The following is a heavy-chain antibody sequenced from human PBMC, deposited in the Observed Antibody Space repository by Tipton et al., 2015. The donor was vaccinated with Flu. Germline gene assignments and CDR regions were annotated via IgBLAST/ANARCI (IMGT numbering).Heavy chain of an antibody. CDR2: IYTNENT. J-gene: IGHJ3*02. CDR3: ARRDYGDYDHEAEGFDI. CDR1: GGSISRGSYY. Sequence: LRLSCTVSGGSISRGSYYWNWIRQPAGKGLEWIGRIYTNENTNYKPSLKSRVTISIDTSKNQFSLKLSSVTAADTAIYYCARRDYGDYDHEAEGFDIWGQGTVVTVSA. V-gene: IGHV4-61*02. D-gene: IGHD4-17*01.